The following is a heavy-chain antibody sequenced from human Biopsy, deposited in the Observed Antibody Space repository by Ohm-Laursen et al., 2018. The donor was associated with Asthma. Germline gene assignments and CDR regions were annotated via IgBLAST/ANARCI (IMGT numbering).Heavy chain of an antibody. CDR1: GGSVSTGSYY. V-gene: IGHV4-61*01. CDR2: IYYTGSD. Sequence: PSETLSLTCTVSGGSVSTGSYYWSWIRRPPGKGLEWLGYIYYTGSDNYNPSLKSRVTISVDTSKNQFSLRLNSVTAADTAVYYCARGPNYHGSGRAPIGMDVWGQGTTVTVSS. CDR3: ARGPNYHGSGRAPIGMDV. D-gene: IGHD3-10*01. J-gene: IGHJ6*02.